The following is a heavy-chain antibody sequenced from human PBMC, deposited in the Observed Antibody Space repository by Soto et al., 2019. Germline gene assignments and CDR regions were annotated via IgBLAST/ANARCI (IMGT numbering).Heavy chain of an antibody. CDR1: GGSISSGDYY. Sequence: SETLSLTCTVSGGSISSGDYYWSWILQPPGKGLEWIGYIYYSGSTYYNPSLKSRVTISVDTSKNQFSLKLSSVTAADTAVYYCARAKDIVVVVAATPVSWLDSWGQGTLVTVCS. CDR2: IYYSGST. D-gene: IGHD2-15*01. V-gene: IGHV4-30-4*01. J-gene: IGHJ5*01. CDR3: ARAKDIVVVVAATPVSWLDS.